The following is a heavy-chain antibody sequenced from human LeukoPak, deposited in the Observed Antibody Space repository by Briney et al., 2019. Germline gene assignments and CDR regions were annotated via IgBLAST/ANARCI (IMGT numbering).Heavy chain of an antibody. D-gene: IGHD6-13*01. Sequence: SETLSLTCTVSGGSISSYYWSWIRQPPGKELEWIGFFYYSGSTNYNPSLKSRVTISVDTSKNQFSLKLTSVTAADTAVYYCAGSSNWYNWFDPWGQGTLVTVSS. CDR3: AGSSNWYNWFDP. J-gene: IGHJ5*02. CDR1: GGSISSYY. CDR2: FYYSGST. V-gene: IGHV4-59*08.